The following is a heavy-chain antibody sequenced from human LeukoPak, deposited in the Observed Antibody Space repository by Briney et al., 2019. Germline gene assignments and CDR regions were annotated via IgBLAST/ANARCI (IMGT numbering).Heavy chain of an antibody. J-gene: IGHJ4*02. CDR3: AKDLPTKCRGDCPSDY. D-gene: IGHD2-21*02. V-gene: IGHV3-23*01. Sequence: GGSLRLSWAVSGXTFRSYAMNWVRQAPGKGLEWVSHISDNGGRTYYAESVKGRFAISRDNSKNTLYLQMNSLRVEDTALYYCAKDLPTKCRGDCPSDYWGQGTLVTVSS. CDR1: GXTFRSYA. CDR2: ISDNGGRT.